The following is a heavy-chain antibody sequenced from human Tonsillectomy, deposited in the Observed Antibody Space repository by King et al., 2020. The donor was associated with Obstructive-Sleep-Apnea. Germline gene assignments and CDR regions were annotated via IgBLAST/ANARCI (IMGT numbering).Heavy chain of an antibody. D-gene: IGHD2-15*01. J-gene: IGHJ3*02. CDR2: ISAYNGNT. CDR3: ARVGYCSGGSCYSSDAFDI. Sequence: QLVQSGAEVKKPGASVKVSCKASGYTFTSYGISWVRQAPGQGLEWMGWISAYNGNTNYAQKLQGRVTMTTDTSTSTAYMELRSLRSDDTAVYYCARVGYCSGGSCYSSDAFDIWGQGTMVTVSS. CDR1: GYTFTSYG. V-gene: IGHV1-18*01.